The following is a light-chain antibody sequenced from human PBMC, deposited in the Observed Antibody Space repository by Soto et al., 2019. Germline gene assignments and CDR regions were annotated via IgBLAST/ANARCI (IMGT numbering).Light chain of an antibody. CDR1: QSVSNY. CDR2: DAS. Sequence: IGLTQSPATLSLSPGERATLSCWASQSVSNYFVWYQQKPGQAPRLLIYDASKRATGIPARFSGSGSGTDFTLTISSLEHEDFAVYYCQQRSIWPWTFGQGTKVDIK. CDR3: QQRSIWPWT. J-gene: IGKJ1*01. V-gene: IGKV3-11*01.